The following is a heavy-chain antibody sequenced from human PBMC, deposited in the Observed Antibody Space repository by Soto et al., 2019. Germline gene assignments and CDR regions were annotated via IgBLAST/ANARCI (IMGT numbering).Heavy chain of an antibody. Sequence: GGSLRLSCAASGFTFSSFAMNWVRQAPGKGLEWVSGISDSGGSTYYADSVKGRFTISRDNSKNTLYLQMDSLRVEDTAVYYCAKDSITFFYGMDVWGKGTTVTVSS. CDR3: AKDSITFFYGMDV. D-gene: IGHD3-10*01. CDR2: ISDSGGST. CDR1: GFTFSSFA. V-gene: IGHV3-23*01. J-gene: IGHJ6*04.